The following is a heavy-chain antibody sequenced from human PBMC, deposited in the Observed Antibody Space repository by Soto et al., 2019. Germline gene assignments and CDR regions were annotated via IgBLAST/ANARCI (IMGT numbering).Heavy chain of an antibody. CDR2: INPNSGGT. CDR3: ARDLWDIVVVPAAWGMDV. Sequence: ASVKVSCKASGYTFTGYYMHWVRQAPGQGLEWMGWINPNSGGTNYAQKFQGRVTMTRDTSISTAYMELSRLRSDDTAVYYCARDLWDIVVVPAAWGMDVWGQGTRVTVSS. CDR1: GYTFTGYY. V-gene: IGHV1-2*02. J-gene: IGHJ6*02. D-gene: IGHD2-2*01.